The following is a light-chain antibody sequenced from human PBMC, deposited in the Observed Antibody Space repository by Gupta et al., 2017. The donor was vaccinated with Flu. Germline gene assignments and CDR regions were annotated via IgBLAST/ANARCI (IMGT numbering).Light chain of an antibody. CDR2: DAS. CDR1: QDISNY. CDR3: QQYDNIPMT. J-gene: IGKJ5*01. Sequence: DIQMNQSPSSLSVSVGDRVTITCQASQDISNYLNWYQQKPGKAPKLLIYDASNLETGVPSRFSGSGSGTDFTFTISSLQPEDIATYYCQQYDNIPMTFGQGTRLEIK. V-gene: IGKV1-33*01.